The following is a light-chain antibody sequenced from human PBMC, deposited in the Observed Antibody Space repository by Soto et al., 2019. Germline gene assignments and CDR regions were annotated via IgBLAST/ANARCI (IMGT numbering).Light chain of an antibody. CDR2: DAS. CDR1: QSVSSY. Sequence: EIVLTQSPATLSLSPGERATLSCRASQSVSSYLAWYQQKPGQAPRLLIYDASNRATGIPARFSGSGSGTEFTLTIRRIEREDFAVYYCQQRSNWHLTFGGGTKVDIK. V-gene: IGKV3-11*01. J-gene: IGKJ4*01. CDR3: QQRSNWHLT.